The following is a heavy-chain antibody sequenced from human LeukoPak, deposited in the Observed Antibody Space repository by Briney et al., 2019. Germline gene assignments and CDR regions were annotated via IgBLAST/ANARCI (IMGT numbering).Heavy chain of an antibody. D-gene: IGHD3-22*01. CDR2: INPDTGGT. Sequence: ALVKVSCKASGYTFTGYYIHWVRQAPGQGLEWMGWINPDTGGTNYAQRFQGRVTMTRDTSISTAYMELSRLRSDDTAVYYCARGGYYASSGYYPPDAFDIWGQGTMVTVSS. CDR3: ARGGYYASSGYYPPDAFDI. V-gene: IGHV1-2*02. CDR1: GYTFTGYY. J-gene: IGHJ3*02.